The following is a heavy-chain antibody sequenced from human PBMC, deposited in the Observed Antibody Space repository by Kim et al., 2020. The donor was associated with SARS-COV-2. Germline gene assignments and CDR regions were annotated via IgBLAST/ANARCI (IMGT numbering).Heavy chain of an antibody. CDR3: ARKSGDEDYDTSDSTLDDFFLDF. CDR1: GFTFSSYW. D-gene: IGHD3-22*01. CDR2: INQDGSEK. J-gene: IGHJ4*02. V-gene: IGHV3-7*01. Sequence: GGSLRLSCAASGFTFSSYWMTWVRQAPGKGLEWVANINQDGSEKYYVDSVRGRFTISRDNAKKSLFLHMSSLRAEDTAVYYCARKSGDEDYDTSDSTLDDFFLDFWGQGTLVTVSS.